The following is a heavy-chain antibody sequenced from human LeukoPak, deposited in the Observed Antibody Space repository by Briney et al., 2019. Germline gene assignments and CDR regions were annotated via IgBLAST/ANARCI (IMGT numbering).Heavy chain of an antibody. CDR1: GYTLTELS. CDR3: ARTSSYYDILTGYYPNYYYYGMDV. CDR2: FDPEDGET. J-gene: IGHJ6*02. Sequence: VASVKVSCKVSGYTLTELSMHWVRQAPGKGLEWMGGFDPEDGETIYAQKFQGRVTMTEDTSTDTAYMELSRLRSDDTAVYYCARTSSYYDILTGYYPNYYYYGMDVWGQGTTVTVSS. D-gene: IGHD3-9*01. V-gene: IGHV1-24*01.